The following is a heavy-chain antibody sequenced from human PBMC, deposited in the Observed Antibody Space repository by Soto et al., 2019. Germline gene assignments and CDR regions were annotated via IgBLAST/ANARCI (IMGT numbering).Heavy chain of an antibody. CDR3: SCARGEQLVRGFDY. CDR1: GFTVSSKY. D-gene: IGHD6-13*01. Sequence: EVQLVESGGGLVQPGGSLRLSCAASGFTVSSKYMSWVRQAPGKGLEWVSVIYSGGTTYYADSVKGRFTISRDNSKNTLYLQMDSLRAEDTALYYCSCARGEQLVRGFDYWGQGTLVTVSS. CDR2: IYSGGTT. V-gene: IGHV3-66*01. J-gene: IGHJ4*02.